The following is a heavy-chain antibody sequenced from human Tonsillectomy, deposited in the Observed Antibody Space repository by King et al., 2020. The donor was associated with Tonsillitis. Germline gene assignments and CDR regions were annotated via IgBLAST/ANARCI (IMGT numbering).Heavy chain of an antibody. V-gene: IGHV3-30-3*01. J-gene: IGHJ6*02. Sequence: QVQLVESGGGVVQPGRSLRLSCAVSGFIFSSYDMHWVRQAPGKGLEWVAVISYDGSNKYYADSVKGRFTISRDNSKNTLYLQMNSLRADDTAVYYCARRDGALEYYYYGMDVWGQGTTVTVSS. CDR1: GFIFSSYD. CDR3: ARRDGALEYYYYGMDV. D-gene: IGHD4-17*01. CDR2: ISYDGSNK.